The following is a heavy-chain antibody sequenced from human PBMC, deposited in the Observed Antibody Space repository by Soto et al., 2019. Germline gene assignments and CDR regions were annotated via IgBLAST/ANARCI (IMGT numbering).Heavy chain of an antibody. J-gene: IGHJ6*03. V-gene: IGHV2-26*01. CDR1: GFSLSNARMG. CDR2: IFSNDEK. D-gene: IGHD3-9*01. CDR3: ARIRTPLRYFDWLLDGYYYYYMDV. Sequence: SGPTLVNPTETLTLPCTVSGFSLSNARMGVSWIRQPPGKALEWLAHIFSNDEKSYSTSLKSRLTISKDTSKSQVVLTMTNMDPVDTATYYCARIRTPLRYFDWLLDGYYYYYMDVWGKGTTVTVSS.